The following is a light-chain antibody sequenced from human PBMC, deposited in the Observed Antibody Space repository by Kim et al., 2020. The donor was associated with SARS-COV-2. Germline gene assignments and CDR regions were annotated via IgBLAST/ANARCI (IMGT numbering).Light chain of an antibody. CDR2: GAS. Sequence: APGERATLSCRASECVSSSYLAWYQQKPGQAPRLLIYGASSRATGIPDRFSGSGSGTDFTLTISRLEPEDFAVYYCQQYGSSSYTFGQGTKLEI. CDR3: QQYGSSSYT. V-gene: IGKV3-20*01. J-gene: IGKJ2*01. CDR1: ECVSSSY.